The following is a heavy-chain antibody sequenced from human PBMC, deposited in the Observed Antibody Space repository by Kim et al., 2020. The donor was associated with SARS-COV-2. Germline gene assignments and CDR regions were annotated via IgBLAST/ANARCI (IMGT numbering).Heavy chain of an antibody. V-gene: IGHV1-69*01. Sequence: NHAQKFPGRVTITADESPRTAYMELSSLRSEDTAVYYCARGHLDWYFDLWGRGTLVTVSS. CDR3: ARGHLDWYFDL. J-gene: IGHJ2*01.